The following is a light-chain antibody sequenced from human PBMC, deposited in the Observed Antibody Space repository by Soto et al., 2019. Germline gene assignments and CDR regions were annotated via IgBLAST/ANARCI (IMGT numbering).Light chain of an antibody. CDR2: DNT. J-gene: IGLJ3*02. Sequence: QSVLTQPPSVSGAPGQRVTISCTGGNSNIGAGYDVHWYQQLPGTAPKLLIYDNTNRPSGVPDRFSGSKSGTSASLAITGLQAEDETDYYCQSYDSSLSAWVFGGGTKLTVL. CDR1: NSNIGAGYD. V-gene: IGLV1-40*01. CDR3: QSYDSSLSAWV.